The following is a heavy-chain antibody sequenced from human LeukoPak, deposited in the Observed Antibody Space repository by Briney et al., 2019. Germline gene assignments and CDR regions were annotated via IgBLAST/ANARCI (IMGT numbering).Heavy chain of an antibody. CDR3: AGSVAVAGAGYFHH. D-gene: IGHD6-19*01. CDR2: VYYSGST. CDR1: GGSITRYF. J-gene: IGHJ1*01. V-gene: IGHV4-59*08. Sequence: SSETLSLTCTVSGGSITRYFWSLIRQPPGKGLEWIGYVYYSGSTDYNPSLKSRVTISVDTSKNQFSLKLGSVTAADTAVYYCAGSVAVAGAGYFHHWGQGTLITVSS.